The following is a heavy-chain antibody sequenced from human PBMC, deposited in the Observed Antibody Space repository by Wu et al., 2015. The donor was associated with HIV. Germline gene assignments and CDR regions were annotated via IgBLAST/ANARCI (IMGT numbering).Heavy chain of an antibody. CDR1: GYTFSSYG. D-gene: IGHD3-10*01. Sequence: QVQLVQSGAEVKKPGASVKVSCKASGYTFSSYGISWVRQAPGQGLEWMGWISVYNGNTKYVQKFQGRVTMTTDTSTSTAYMDLRSLRSDDTAVYYCARDHRKLVRGDNWVEAFDIWGQGTMVTVSS. V-gene: IGHV1-18*01. CDR2: ISVYNGNT. J-gene: IGHJ3*02. CDR3: ARDHRKLVRGDNWVEAFDI.